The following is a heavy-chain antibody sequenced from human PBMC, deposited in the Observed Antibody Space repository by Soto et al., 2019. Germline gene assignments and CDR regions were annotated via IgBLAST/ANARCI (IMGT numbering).Heavy chain of an antibody. CDR3: SLAGAGFPQYHFYYAMDV. J-gene: IGHJ6*02. V-gene: IGHV6-1*01. CDR2: TYYRSKWYH. CDR1: GDSVSSNSAA. D-gene: IGHD6-19*01. Sequence: SQTLSLTCAISGDSVSSNSAAWNWIRQSPSRGLEWLGRTYYRSKWYHDYAVSVKSRITINTDTSKNQFSLELKSVTPEDTAVYYCSLAGAGFPQYHFYYAMDVWGQGTTVTVSS.